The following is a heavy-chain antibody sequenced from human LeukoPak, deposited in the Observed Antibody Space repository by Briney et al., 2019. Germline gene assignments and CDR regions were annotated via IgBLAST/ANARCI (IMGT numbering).Heavy chain of an antibody. D-gene: IGHD1-14*01. CDR2: ISGSSSYI. CDR1: GFTFSSYS. V-gene: IGHV3-21*01. Sequence: GGSLRLSCAASGFTFSSYSMSWVRQAPGEGLEWVSSISGSSSYIYYADSVKGRFTISRDNAKNSLYLQMNSLRVEDTAVYYCAREATVLTDYWGQGTLVTVSS. J-gene: IGHJ4*02. CDR3: AREATVLTDY.